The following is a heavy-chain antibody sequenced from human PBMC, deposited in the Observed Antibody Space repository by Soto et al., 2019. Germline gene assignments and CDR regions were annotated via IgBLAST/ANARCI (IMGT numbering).Heavy chain of an antibody. CDR3: AATRYFYGSGSYGRLYYFDY. CDR1: GFTFSSDW. D-gene: IGHD3-10*01. V-gene: IGHV3-74*01. J-gene: IGHJ4*02. CDR2: INTDGSGT. Sequence: GGSLRLSCAASGFTFSSDWMHWVRQAPGKGLVWVSRINTDGSGTSYADSVKGRFTISRDNAKNSLYLQMNSLGAEDTAVYYCAATRYFYGSGSYGRLYYFDYWGQGTQVTV.